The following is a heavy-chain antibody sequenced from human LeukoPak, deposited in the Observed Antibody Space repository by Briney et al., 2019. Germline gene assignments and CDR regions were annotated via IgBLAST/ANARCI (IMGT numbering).Heavy chain of an antibody. V-gene: IGHV3-7*01. CDR2: IKQDGSEK. D-gene: IGHD3/OR15-3a*01. CDR3: ARDWPGGSPDY. CDR1: GFTFSSYW. Sequence: GGSLRLSCAASGFTFSSYWMSWVRQAPGKGLEWVANIKQDGSEKYYVDSVKGRFTISRDNTKNSLYLQMNSLRAEDTAVYYCARDWPGGSPDYWGQGTLVTVSS. J-gene: IGHJ4*02.